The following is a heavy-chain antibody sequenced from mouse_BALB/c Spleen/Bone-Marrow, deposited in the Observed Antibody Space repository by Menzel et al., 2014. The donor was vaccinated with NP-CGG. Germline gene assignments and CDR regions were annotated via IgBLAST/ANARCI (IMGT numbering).Heavy chain of an antibody. J-gene: IGHJ3*01. CDR1: GFNIKDTY. Sequence: EVNVVESGAELVKPGASVKLSCTASGFNIKDTYMHWVKQRPEQGLEWIGRIDPANGNTKYDPKFQGKATITADTPSNTAYLQLSSLTSEDTAVYYCANYYYGSSLFAYWGQGTLVTVSA. CDR3: ANYYYGSSLFAY. D-gene: IGHD1-1*01. CDR2: IDPANGNT. V-gene: IGHV14-3*02.